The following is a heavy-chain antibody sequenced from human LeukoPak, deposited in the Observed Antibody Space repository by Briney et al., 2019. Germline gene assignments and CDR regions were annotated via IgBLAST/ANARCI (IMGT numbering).Heavy chain of an antibody. V-gene: IGHV1-2*02. CDR1: GYTFTSYD. CDR2: INPNSGDT. J-gene: IGHJ6*02. CDR3: ARDQTPRHRSGSYWGSRNYYYGMDV. D-gene: IGHD1-26*01. Sequence: ASVKVSCKASGYTFTSYDINWERQATGQGLEWMGWINPNSGDTNYAQKFQGRVTMTRDTSMTTAYMELSSLRSDDTAVYNCARDQTPRHRSGSYWGSRNYYYGMDVWGQGTTATVSS.